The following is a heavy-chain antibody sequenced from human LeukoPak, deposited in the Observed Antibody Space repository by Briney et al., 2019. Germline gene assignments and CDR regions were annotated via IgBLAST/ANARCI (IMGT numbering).Heavy chain of an antibody. V-gene: IGHV3-48*01. CDR2: ISSSSSTI. CDR3: ARDCEWCGSGSYPTLLFRYYGMDV. Sequence: GGSLRLSCAASGFTFSSYSMNWVRQAPGKGLEWVSYISSSSSTIYYADSVKGRFTISRDNAKNSLYLQMNSLRAEDTAVYYCARDCEWCGSGSYPTLLFRYYGMDVWGQGTSVTVSS. D-gene: IGHD3-10*01. CDR1: GFTFSSYS. J-gene: IGHJ6*02.